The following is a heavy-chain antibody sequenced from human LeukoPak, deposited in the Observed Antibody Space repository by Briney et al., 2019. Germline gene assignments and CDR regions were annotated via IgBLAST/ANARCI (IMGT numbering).Heavy chain of an antibody. CDR1: GDSISSYY. CDR3: ARDLYYGMDV. CDR2: IYYSGST. Sequence: SETLSLTCTVSGDSISSYYWSWIRQPPGKGLEWIGYIYYSGSTNYNPSLKSRVTISVDTSKNQFSLKLSSVTAADTAVYYCARDLYYGMDVWGQGTTVTVSS. J-gene: IGHJ6*02. V-gene: IGHV4-59*01.